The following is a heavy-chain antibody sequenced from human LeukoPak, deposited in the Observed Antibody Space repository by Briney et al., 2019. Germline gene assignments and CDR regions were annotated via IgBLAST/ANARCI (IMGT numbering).Heavy chain of an antibody. V-gene: IGHV4-39*07. D-gene: IGHD6-13*01. Sequence: PSETLSLTCTVSGASISSSDRYWGWIRQPPGKGLEWIGSIYYSGITYHNPSLKSRVTISVDTSKNQFSLKLNFVTAADTAMYYCARMFRSSWYINWFDPWGQGTLVTVSS. CDR3: ARMFRSSWYINWFDP. J-gene: IGHJ5*02. CDR1: GASISSSDRY. CDR2: IYYSGIT.